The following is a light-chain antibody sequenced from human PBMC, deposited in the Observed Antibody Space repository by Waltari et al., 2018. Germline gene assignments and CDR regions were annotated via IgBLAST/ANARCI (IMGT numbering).Light chain of an antibody. J-gene: IGLJ7*01. CDR2: RTN. Sequence: QSVLTQPPSASETPGQRVTISCSGSSSKIGSNFVYWYRQLPGRAPKLPIYRTNRRPSGVSGRFADFKSGPSASLAITGLLSEDGADYYCAAWDDSLSGAVFGGGTQLTVL. CDR1: SSKIGSNF. CDR3: AAWDDSLSGAV. V-gene: IGLV1-47*01.